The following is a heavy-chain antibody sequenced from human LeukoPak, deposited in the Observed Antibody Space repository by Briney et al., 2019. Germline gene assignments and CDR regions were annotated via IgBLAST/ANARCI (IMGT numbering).Heavy chain of an antibody. CDR1: GFTFSSYA. V-gene: IGHV3-23*01. Sequence: PGGSLRLSCAASGFTFSSYAMRWVRQAPGKGLEWASAISGSGGSTYYADSVKGRFTISRDNSKNTLYLQMNSLRAEDTAVYYCAKDLYDYVWGSQPLDYWGQGTLVTVSS. J-gene: IGHJ4*02. CDR3: AKDLYDYVWGSQPLDY. CDR2: ISGSGGST. D-gene: IGHD3-16*01.